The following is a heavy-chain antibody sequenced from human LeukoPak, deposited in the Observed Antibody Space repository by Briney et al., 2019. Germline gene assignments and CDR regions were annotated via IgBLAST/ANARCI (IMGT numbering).Heavy chain of an antibody. CDR1: GFTFSSYS. V-gene: IGHV3-21*01. CDR2: ISSSSSYI. D-gene: IGHD5-12*01. J-gene: IGHJ4*02. Sequence: GGSLRLSCAASGFTFSSYSMNWVRQAPGKGLEWVSSISSSSSYIYYADSVKGRFTISRDNAKNSLYLQMNSLRAEDTAVYYCARPGYSGYVPFDYWGQGTLVTVSS. CDR3: ARPGYSGYVPFDY.